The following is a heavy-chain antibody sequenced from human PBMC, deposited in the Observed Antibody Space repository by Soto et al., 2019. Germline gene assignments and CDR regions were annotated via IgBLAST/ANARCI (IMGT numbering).Heavy chain of an antibody. CDR2: ISGGGDTT. Sequence: EVQLLESGGGLVQPGGSLRLSCAASGFTFNNYAMTWVRQAPGKGLEWVSAISGGGDTTSYAASVKGRFTVSRDGSKNTLYLQMSSMRAEDTALYYCATGRGGSGSLTPRVDFWGQGTLVTVSS. J-gene: IGHJ4*02. CDR1: GFTFNNYA. CDR3: ATGRGGSGSLTPRVDF. D-gene: IGHD3-10*01. V-gene: IGHV3-23*01.